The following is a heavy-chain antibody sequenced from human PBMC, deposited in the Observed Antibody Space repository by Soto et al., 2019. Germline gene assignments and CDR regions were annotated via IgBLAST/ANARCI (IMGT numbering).Heavy chain of an antibody. J-gene: IGHJ6*02. CDR3: ARAGCDGGSCYTLVGLRYGMDV. V-gene: IGHV3-21*01. CDR2: ISSSSGYI. D-gene: IGHD2-15*01. CDR1: GFTFSSYK. Sequence: PGGSLRLSCAASGFTFSSYKMNWVRQAPGKGLEWVSSISSSSGYIYYADSMKGRFTISRDNAKNSLYLHMNSLRAEDTAVYYCARAGCDGGSCYTLVGLRYGMDVWGQGTTVTVSS.